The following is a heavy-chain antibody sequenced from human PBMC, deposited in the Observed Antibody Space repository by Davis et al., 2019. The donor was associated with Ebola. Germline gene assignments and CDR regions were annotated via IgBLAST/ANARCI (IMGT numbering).Heavy chain of an antibody. V-gene: IGHV3-23*01. J-gene: IGHJ4*02. Sequence: GESLKISCVASEFTFSNYGMTWVRQAPGKGLEWVSSISAGGTAPYYADSVKGRFTISRDNSKNTLSLQMHSLRADDTAMYYCARDRYSDGSGYFFEQSHWGQGTLVTVSS. CDR2: ISAGGTAP. D-gene: IGHD3-22*01. CDR3: ARDRYSDGSGYFFEQSH. CDR1: EFTFSNYG.